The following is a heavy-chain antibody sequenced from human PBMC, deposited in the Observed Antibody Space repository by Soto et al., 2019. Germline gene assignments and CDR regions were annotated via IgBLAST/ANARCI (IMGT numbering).Heavy chain of an antibody. V-gene: IGHV3-23*01. CDR2: ISGSGGST. CDR3: AKTVGYCSGGSCYYDY. CDR1: GFTFSSYA. J-gene: IGHJ4*02. Sequence: GVSLRLSCAASGFTFSSYAMSWVRQAPGKGLEWVSAISGSGGSTYYADSVKGRFTISRDNSKNTLYLQMNSLRAEDTAVYYCAKTVGYCSGGSCYYDYWGQGTLVTVSS. D-gene: IGHD2-15*01.